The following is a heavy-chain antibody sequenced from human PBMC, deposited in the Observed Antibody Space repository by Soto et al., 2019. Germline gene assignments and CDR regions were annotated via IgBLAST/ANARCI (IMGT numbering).Heavy chain of an antibody. CDR3: AKLPRSYHPRGAFDI. CDR1: GFTFSSYA. Sequence: EVQLLESGGGLVQPGGSLRLSCAASGFTFSSYAMSWVRQAPGKGLEWVSAISGSGGSTYYADSVKGRFTISRDNAKNTLYLQMNSMTAEDTAVYYCAKLPRSYHPRGAFDIWGQGTMVTVSS. V-gene: IGHV3-23*01. CDR2: ISGSGGST. J-gene: IGHJ3*02. D-gene: IGHD3-10*01.